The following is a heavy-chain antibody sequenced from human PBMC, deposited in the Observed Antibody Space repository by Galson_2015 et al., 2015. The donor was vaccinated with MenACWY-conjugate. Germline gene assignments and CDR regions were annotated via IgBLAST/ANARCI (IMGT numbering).Heavy chain of an antibody. CDR2: IYHSGST. Sequence: SETLSLTCAVSGYSISSGYYWGWIRQPPGKGLEWIGSIYHSGSTYYNPSLKSRVTISVDTSKNQFSQKLSSVTAADTAVYYCARENRITFGGVIVGVYNWFDPWGQGTLVTVSS. J-gene: IGHJ5*02. D-gene: IGHD3-16*02. CDR3: ARENRITFGGVIVGVYNWFDP. V-gene: IGHV4-38-2*02. CDR1: GYSISSGYY.